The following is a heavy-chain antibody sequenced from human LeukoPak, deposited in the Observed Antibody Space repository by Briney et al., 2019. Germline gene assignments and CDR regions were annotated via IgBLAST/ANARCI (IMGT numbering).Heavy chain of an antibody. Sequence: GGSLRLSCAASGFTFSSYGMHWVRQAPGKGLEWVAVISYDGSNKYYADSVKGRFTISRDNSKNTLYLQMNSLRAEDTAVYYCAKDVHPPTKLRFLEWLFQYYGMDVWGQGTTVTVSS. V-gene: IGHV3-30*18. D-gene: IGHD3-3*01. J-gene: IGHJ6*02. CDR3: AKDVHPPTKLRFLEWLFQYYGMDV. CDR2: ISYDGSNK. CDR1: GFTFSSYG.